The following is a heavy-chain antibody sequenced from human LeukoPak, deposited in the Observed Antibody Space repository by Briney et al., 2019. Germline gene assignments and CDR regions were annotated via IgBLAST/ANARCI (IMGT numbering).Heavy chain of an antibody. CDR1: GYTFTSYG. V-gene: IGHV1-18*01. Sequence: ASVKVSCKASGYTFTSYGISWVRQAPGQGLEWMGWISAYNGNTNYAQKLQGRVTMTTDTSTSTAFVVLRSLRSDDTAVYYCARDVGPLISSGWSFDYWGQGTLVTVSS. CDR2: ISAYNGNT. CDR3: ARDVGPLISSGWSFDY. D-gene: IGHD6-19*01. J-gene: IGHJ4*02.